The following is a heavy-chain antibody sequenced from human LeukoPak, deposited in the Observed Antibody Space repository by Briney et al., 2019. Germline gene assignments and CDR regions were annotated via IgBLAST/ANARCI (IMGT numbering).Heavy chain of an antibody. CDR3: ARDDGSGSQLT. V-gene: IGHV3-30-3*01. J-gene: IGHJ5*02. Sequence: GGSLRLSCAASGFTFSSYAMHWVRQAPGKGLEWGAVISYDGSNKYYADSVKGRFTISSDNAKNSLYLQMNSLRAEDTAVYYCARDDGSGSQLTWGQGTLVTVSS. CDR2: ISYDGSNK. D-gene: IGHD3-10*01. CDR1: GFTFSSYA.